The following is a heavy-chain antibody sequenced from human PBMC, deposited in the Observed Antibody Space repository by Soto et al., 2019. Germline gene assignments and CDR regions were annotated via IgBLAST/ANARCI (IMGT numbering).Heavy chain of an antibody. CDR3: ARDRSPYYYDSSGYPHY. CDR1: GDTFTNYG. CDR2: ISVYSGNT. Sequence: ASVKVSCKASGDTFTNYGFSWVRQAPGQGLEWMGWISVYSGNTNYAQNVQGRVTMTTDTSTSTAYMELRSLRSDDTAVYYCARDRSPYYYDSSGYPHYWGQGTLVTVSS. D-gene: IGHD3-22*01. J-gene: IGHJ4*02. V-gene: IGHV1-18*01.